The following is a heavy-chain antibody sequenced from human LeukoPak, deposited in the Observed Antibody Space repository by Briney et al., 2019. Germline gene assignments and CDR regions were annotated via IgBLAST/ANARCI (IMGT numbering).Heavy chain of an antibody. D-gene: IGHD4-23*01. V-gene: IGHV3-30*02. J-gene: IGHJ5*02. Sequence: GGSLRLSCAASGFTFSSYGMHWVRQAPGKGLDWVAFIRYDGRNKYYADSVKGRFTISRDNSKNTLYLQMNSLRAEDTAVYYCARDNSVEDTAWWFDPWGQGTLVTVSS. CDR2: IRYDGRNK. CDR1: GFTFSSYG. CDR3: ARDNSVEDTAWWFDP.